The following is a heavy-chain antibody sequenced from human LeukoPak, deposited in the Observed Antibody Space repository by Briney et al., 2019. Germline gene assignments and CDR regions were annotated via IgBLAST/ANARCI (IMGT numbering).Heavy chain of an antibody. D-gene: IGHD3-3*01. V-gene: IGHV3-7*01. Sequence: GGSLRLSCAASGFTFNSYWMSWVRQAPGKGLEWVANIRQDGSENYYVDSVKGRFTISRDNAKNSLYLQMNSLRAEDTAVYYCARLGGERITIFGVVFYYFDYWGQGTLVTVSS. CDR3: ARLGGERITIFGVVFYYFDY. J-gene: IGHJ4*02. CDR2: IRQDGSEN. CDR1: GFTFNSYW.